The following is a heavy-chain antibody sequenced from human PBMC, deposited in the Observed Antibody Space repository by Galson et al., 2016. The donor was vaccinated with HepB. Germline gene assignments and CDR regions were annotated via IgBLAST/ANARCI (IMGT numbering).Heavy chain of an antibody. CDR3: ARGTGMDG. CDR1: GFTFTSNW. Sequence: SLRLSCAASGFTFTSNWMNWVRQAPGKGLEWVASINRDGDEKYYVDFVKGRFTISRDNAKNSLYLQMNSLRVEDTAVYYCARGTGMDGWGQRTTVTVSS. CDR2: INRDGDEK. V-gene: IGHV3-7*01. J-gene: IGHJ6*02.